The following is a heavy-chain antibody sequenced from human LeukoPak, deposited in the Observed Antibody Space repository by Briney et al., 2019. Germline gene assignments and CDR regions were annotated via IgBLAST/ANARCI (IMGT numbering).Heavy chain of an antibody. J-gene: IGHJ5*02. V-gene: IGHV3-21*01. D-gene: IGHD6-13*01. CDR3: ARRIAAAGGFDP. CDR2: ISSSSSYI. CDR1: GFTFSSYS. Sequence: GGSLRLSCAASGFTFSSYSMNWVRQAPGKGLEWVSSISSSSSYIYYADSVKGRFTISRDNAKNSLYLQMNSLRAEDTAVYYCARRIAAAGGFDPWGRGTLVTVSS.